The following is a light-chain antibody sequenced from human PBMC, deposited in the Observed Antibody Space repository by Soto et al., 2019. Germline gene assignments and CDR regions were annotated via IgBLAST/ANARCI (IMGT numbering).Light chain of an antibody. CDR1: SSDVGAYGY. J-gene: IGLJ2*01. CDR2: EVS. V-gene: IGLV2-14*01. Sequence: QSALTQPASVSGSPGQSITISCTGTSSDVGAYGYVSWYQQHPGKAPKLMIYEVSYRPSGVSNRFSGSKSGNAASLTISGLQAEDEADYYCSSYTTSSTVAFGGGTQLTVL. CDR3: SSYTTSSTVA.